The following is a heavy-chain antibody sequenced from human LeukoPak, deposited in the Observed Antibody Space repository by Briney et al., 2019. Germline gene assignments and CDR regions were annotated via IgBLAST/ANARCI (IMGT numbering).Heavy chain of an antibody. D-gene: IGHD5-12*01. CDR1: GFTFSSYS. V-gene: IGHV3-21*01. Sequence: PGGSLGLSCAASGFTFSSYSMNWVRQAPGKGLEWVSSISSSSSYIYYADSVKGRFTISRDNAKNSLYLQMNSLRAEGTAVYYCARYRNMVAFDYWGQGTLVTVSS. CDR3: ARYRNMVAFDY. J-gene: IGHJ4*02. CDR2: ISSSSSYI.